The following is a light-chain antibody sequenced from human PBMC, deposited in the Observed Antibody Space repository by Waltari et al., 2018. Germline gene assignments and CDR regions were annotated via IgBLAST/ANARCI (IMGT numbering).Light chain of an antibody. J-gene: IGLJ7*01. CDR3: GTWDSSLSGAV. CDR1: SPNIGNTS. V-gene: IGLV1-51*02. CDR2: ENT. Sequence: QSVLTHPPSVSAAPGPRVPISCSGGSPNIGNTSVSWYRQFPATAPKLLIYENTGRPSGIPGRFSGSKSGTSATLDITGLQAGDEADYYCGTWDSSLSGAVFGGGTHLTVL.